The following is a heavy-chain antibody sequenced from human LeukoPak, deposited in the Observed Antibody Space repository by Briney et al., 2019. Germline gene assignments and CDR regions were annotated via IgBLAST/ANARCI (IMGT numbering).Heavy chain of an antibody. CDR2: IKQDGSEK. CDR3: ASVSSYDSSGYYPN. CDR1: GFTFSTYW. D-gene: IGHD3-22*01. Sequence: PGGSLRLSCAASGFTFSTYWMSWVRQAPGKGLEWMANIKQDGSEKYYVDSVKGRFTIFRDNAKNSLYLQMNSLRAEDTAVYYCASVSSYDSSGYYPNWGQGTLVTVSS. V-gene: IGHV3-7*01. J-gene: IGHJ4*02.